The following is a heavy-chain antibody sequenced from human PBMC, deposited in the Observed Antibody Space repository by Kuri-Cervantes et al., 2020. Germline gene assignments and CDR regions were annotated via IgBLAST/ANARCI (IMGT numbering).Heavy chain of an antibody. CDR3: ARALRPYYYFDY. J-gene: IGHJ4*02. Sequence: SQTLSLTCAVYGGSFSGHYWSWIRQPPGKGLEWIGEINHSGSTNYNPSLKSRVTISVDTSKNQFSLKLSSVTAADTAVYYCARALRPYYYFDYWGQGTLVTVSS. V-gene: IGHV4-34*01. CDR2: INHSGST. D-gene: IGHD2-21*01. CDR1: GGSFSGHY.